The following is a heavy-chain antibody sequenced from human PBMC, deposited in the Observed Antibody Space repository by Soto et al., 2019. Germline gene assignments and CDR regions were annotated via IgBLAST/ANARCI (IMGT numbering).Heavy chain of an antibody. D-gene: IGHD3-9*01. J-gene: IGHJ4*02. CDR2: IYYSGST. Sequence: PSETLSLTCTVSGGSISSYYWSWIRQPPGKGLEWIGYIYYSGSTNYNPSLKSRVTISVDTSKNQFSLKLSSVTAADTAVYYCASGLRYFDYWGQGTLVTVS. CDR1: GGSISSYY. CDR3: ASGLRYFDY. V-gene: IGHV4-59*01.